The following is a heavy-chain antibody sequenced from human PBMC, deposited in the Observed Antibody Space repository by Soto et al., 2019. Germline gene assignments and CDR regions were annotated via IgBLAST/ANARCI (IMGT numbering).Heavy chain of an antibody. Sequence: EVQLVESGGGLVKPGGSLRLSCAASGFTFSDAWMSWVRQAPGKGLEWVGRIKSKTDGGTTDDAAPVKGRFTISRDDSKDTLYLQMNSLKTDDTAVYYCTTDRGRRAGYAQDYWGQGTLVTVSS. CDR3: TTDRGRRAGYAQDY. V-gene: IGHV3-15*01. J-gene: IGHJ4*02. CDR2: IKSKTDGGTT. CDR1: GFTFSDAW. D-gene: IGHD5-18*01.